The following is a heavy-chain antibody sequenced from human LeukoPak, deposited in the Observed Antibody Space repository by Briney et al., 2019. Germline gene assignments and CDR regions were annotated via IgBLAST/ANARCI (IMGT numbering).Heavy chain of an antibody. D-gene: IGHD6-13*01. J-gene: IGHJ4*02. CDR3: ASRKGYSSTWFPG. CDR1: GFTFVDYT. CDR2: ISPSSSYI. V-gene: IGHV3-21*01. Sequence: GGSLRLSCAASGFTFVDYTMSWVRQAPGKGLEWVSSISPSSSYIYYADSVKGRFTISRDNARNSLYLQMNSLRAEDTAMYYCASRKGYSSTWFPGWGQGTLVTVSS.